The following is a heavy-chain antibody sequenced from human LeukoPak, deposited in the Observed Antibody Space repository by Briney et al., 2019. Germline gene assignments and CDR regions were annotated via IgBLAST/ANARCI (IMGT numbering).Heavy chain of an antibody. CDR2: ISGSGGST. CDR3: AKESIQLWFWGRYDY. D-gene: IGHD5-18*01. V-gene: IGHV3-23*01. J-gene: IGHJ4*02. CDR1: GFAFSSYA. Sequence: GGSLRLSCAASGFAFSSYAMSWVRQAPGKGLEWVSAISGSGGSTYYADSVKGRFTISRDNSKNTLYLQMNSLRAEDTAVYYCAKESIQLWFWGRYDYWGQGTLVTVSS.